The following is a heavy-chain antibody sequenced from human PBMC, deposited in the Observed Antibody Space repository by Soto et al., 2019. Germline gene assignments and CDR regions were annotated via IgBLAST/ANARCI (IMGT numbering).Heavy chain of an antibody. CDR3: ARGGDRGYSGYGTEYFEH. Sequence: ASVKVSCKASGYTFTSYGISWGRQAPGQGLEWMGWISAYNGNTNYAQKLQGRVTMTTDTSTSTAYMELRSLRSDDTAVYYCARGGDRGYSGYGTEYFEHWGQGTLVTVSS. J-gene: IGHJ1*01. CDR1: GYTFTSYG. CDR2: ISAYNGNT. V-gene: IGHV1-18*01. D-gene: IGHD5-12*01.